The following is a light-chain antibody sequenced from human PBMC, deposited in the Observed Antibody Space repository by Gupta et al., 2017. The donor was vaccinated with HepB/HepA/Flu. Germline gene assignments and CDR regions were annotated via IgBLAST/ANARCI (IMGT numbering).Light chain of an antibody. V-gene: IGKV3-20*01. Sequence: EIVLTQSPGTLSLSPGERATLSCRASQSLSSSYLAWYQQKPGQAPRLLIYGASSSATGIPDRFSGSGSGTDFTLTISRREPEDFAVFYCQQEYSSPLTFGQGTRLEIK. CDR1: QSLSSSY. CDR3: QQEYSSPLT. J-gene: IGKJ5*01. CDR2: GAS.